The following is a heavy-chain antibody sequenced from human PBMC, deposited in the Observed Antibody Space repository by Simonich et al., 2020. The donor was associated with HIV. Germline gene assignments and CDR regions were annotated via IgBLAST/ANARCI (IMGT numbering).Heavy chain of an antibody. CDR3: ARRHPTTVTTPYFDY. CDR2: IKHSGNT. D-gene: IGHD4-17*01. V-gene: IGHV4-34*01. CDR1: GGSFSGYY. J-gene: IGHJ4*02. Sequence: QVQLQQWGAGLLKPSETLSLTCAVYGGSFSGYYWSWLRQPPGTGLEWIGEIKHSGNTNYNPSLKSRVTISVDTSKNQFSLKLSSVTAADTAVYYCARRHPTTVTTPYFDYWGQGTLVTVSS.